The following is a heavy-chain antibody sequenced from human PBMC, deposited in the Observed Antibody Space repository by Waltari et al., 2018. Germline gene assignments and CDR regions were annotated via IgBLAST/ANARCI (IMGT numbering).Heavy chain of an antibody. CDR3: ARGSEQLVDYYYYMDV. V-gene: IGHV3-23*01. CDR1: GFTFSSYA. CDR2: ISGSGGST. D-gene: IGHD6-6*01. Sequence: EVQLLESGGGLVQPGGSLRLSCAASGFTFSSYAMSWVRQAPGKGLEWVSAISGSGGSTYYAESVKGRFTISRDKSKNTLYLQMNSLRAEDTAVYYCARGSEQLVDYYYYMDVWGKGTTVTVSS. J-gene: IGHJ6*03.